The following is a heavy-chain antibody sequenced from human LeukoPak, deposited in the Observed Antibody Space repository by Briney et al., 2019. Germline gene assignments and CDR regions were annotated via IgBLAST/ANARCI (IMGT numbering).Heavy chain of an antibody. D-gene: IGHD3-10*01. CDR3: ARTLVRGVMGIGY. CDR1: GFTFSSYE. Sequence: GGSLRLSCADSGFTFSSYEMNWVRQAAGKGLEWVSYISTSASTIYYADSVKGRFTISRDNAKNSLYLQMNNLRVEDTAVYYCARTLVRGVMGIGYWGQGTLVTVSS. J-gene: IGHJ4*02. V-gene: IGHV3-48*03. CDR2: ISTSASTI.